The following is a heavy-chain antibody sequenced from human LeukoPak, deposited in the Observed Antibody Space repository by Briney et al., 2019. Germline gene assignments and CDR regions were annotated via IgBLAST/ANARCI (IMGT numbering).Heavy chain of an antibody. CDR1: GFTFSSYS. CDR2: ISSSSNTT. Sequence: GGSLRLSCTASGFTFSSYSMNWVRQAPGKGLEWISYISSSSNTTYYADSVKGRFTISRDNAKNSLYLQMNSLRAEDTAVYYCASGFWGYCSRTSCPLDYWGQGTLVTVSS. V-gene: IGHV3-48*01. D-gene: IGHD2-2*01. CDR3: ASGFWGYCSRTSCPLDY. J-gene: IGHJ4*02.